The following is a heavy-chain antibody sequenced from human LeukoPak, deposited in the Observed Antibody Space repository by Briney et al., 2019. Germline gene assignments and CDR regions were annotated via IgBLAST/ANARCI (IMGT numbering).Heavy chain of an antibody. CDR3: ARLIWAGPDAFDI. D-gene: IGHD3-16*01. Sequence: ASVKVSCKASGYTFTSYYMHWVRQAPGQGLEWMGIINPSGGSTSYAQKFQGRVTMTRDTSTSTVYMELSSLRSEDTTVYYCARLIWAGPDAFDIWGQGTMVTVSS. J-gene: IGHJ3*02. V-gene: IGHV1-46*01. CDR1: GYTFTSYY. CDR2: INPSGGST.